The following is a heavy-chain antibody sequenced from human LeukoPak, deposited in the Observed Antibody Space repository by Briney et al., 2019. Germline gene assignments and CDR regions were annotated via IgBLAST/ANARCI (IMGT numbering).Heavy chain of an antibody. D-gene: IGHD3-10*01. CDR1: GFTVSSNY. V-gene: IGHV3-53*01. CDR3: ARLWFRELLSTY. Sequence: PGGSLRLSCAASGFTVSSNYMSWVRQAPGKGLEWVSVIYSGGSTYYADSVKGRFTISRDNSKNTLYLQMNSLRAEDTAVYYCARLWFRELLSTYWGQGTLVTVSS. CDR2: IYSGGST. J-gene: IGHJ4*02.